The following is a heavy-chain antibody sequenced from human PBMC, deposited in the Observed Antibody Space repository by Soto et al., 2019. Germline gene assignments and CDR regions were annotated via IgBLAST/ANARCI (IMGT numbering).Heavy chain of an antibody. J-gene: IGHJ3*02. CDR2: IYYSGST. Sequence: SETLSLTCTVSGGSISIYYWSWIRQPPGKGLEWIGYIYYSGSTNYNPSLKSRVTISVDTSKNQFSLKLSSVTAADTAVYYCARGRGGWFINQLLNAFDIWGQGTMVT. CDR3: ARGRGGWFINQLLNAFDI. D-gene: IGHD2-2*01. CDR1: GGSISIYY. V-gene: IGHV4-59*01.